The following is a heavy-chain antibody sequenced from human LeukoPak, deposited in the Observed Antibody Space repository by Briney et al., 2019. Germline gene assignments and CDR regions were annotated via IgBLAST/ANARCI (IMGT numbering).Heavy chain of an antibody. J-gene: IGHJ3*02. Sequence: GGSLRLSCAASGFTFSSYAMSWVRQAPGKGLEWVSGISPSGDITYYADSVMGRFSISRDNPKSTVSLQMSSLRAEDTAIYYCVKARGGSAPGGAFDIWGQGTMVTVSS. V-gene: IGHV3-23*01. CDR3: VKARGGSAPGGAFDI. CDR2: ISPSGDIT. CDR1: GFTFSSYA. D-gene: IGHD3-10*01.